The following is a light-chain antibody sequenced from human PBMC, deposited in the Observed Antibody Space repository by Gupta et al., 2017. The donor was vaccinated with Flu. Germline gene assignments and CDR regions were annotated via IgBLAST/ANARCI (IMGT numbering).Light chain of an antibody. CDR2: EVS. CDR1: SSDVGGYNY. J-gene: IGLJ2*01. Sequence: QSALTQPASVSGSPGQSITISCPGTSSDVGGYNYVSWYQQHPGKAPKLMIYEVSNRPSGVSNRFSGSKSGNTASLTISGPQAEDEADYYCSSYTSSSTPVVFGGGTKLTVL. V-gene: IGLV2-14*01. CDR3: SSYTSSSTPVV.